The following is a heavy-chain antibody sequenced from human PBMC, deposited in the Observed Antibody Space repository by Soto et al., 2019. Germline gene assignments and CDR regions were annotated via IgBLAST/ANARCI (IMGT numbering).Heavy chain of an antibody. CDR1: GGSISGYY. V-gene: IGHV4-59*01. CDR3: ARYHCTSGTCNYFDQ. CDR2: IFYTGST. Sequence: QVQLQESGPGLVKPSETLSLTCTVSGGSISGYYWSWIRQTPGKGLEWIGSIFYTGSTSYNPSLESRVSFSLDTSKNHFSLRLNSVTAADTAVYYCARYHCTSGTCNYFDQWGQGTLVTVSS. J-gene: IGHJ4*02. D-gene: IGHD2-8*01.